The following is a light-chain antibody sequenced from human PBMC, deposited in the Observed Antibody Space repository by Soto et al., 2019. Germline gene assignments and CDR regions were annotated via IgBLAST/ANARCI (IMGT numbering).Light chain of an antibody. CDR1: QSISIR. CDR3: QQSYSTSFT. CDR2: QAS. J-gene: IGKJ4*01. V-gene: IGKV1-5*03. Sequence: DIQMTQSPSTLSTSVGDRVTITCRASQSISIRLAWYQQKRGDAPSLLIYQASPIESGVPSRFSGSGSGTDFTLTISSLQPEDFAAYYCQQSYSTSFTFGGGTKVDIK.